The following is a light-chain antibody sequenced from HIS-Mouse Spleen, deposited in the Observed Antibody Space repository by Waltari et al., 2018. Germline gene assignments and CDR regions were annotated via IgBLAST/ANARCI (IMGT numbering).Light chain of an antibody. CDR3: QQYGSSPLT. CDR1: QSVSSSS. CDR2: GAS. V-gene: IGKV3-20*01. J-gene: IGKJ4*01. Sequence: EIVLTQSPGTLSLSPGERATLSCRASQSVSSSSLAWYQQKPGQAPRLLIYGASSRATGIPDRFRGRGSGTDFTLTIRRLEPEDFAVYYCQQYGSSPLTFGGGTKVEIK.